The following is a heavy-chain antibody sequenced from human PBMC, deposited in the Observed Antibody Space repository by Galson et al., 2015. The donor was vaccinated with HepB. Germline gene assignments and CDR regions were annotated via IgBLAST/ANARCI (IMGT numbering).Heavy chain of an antibody. CDR2: IYYSGST. CDR1: GGSISSSSYY. Sequence: SETLSLTCTVSGGSISSSSYYWGWIRQPPGKGLEWIGSIYYSGSTYYNPSLKSRDTISVDTSKNQFSLKLSSVTAADTAVYYCARLTYYYDSSGYSIDYWGQGTLVTVSS. J-gene: IGHJ4*02. V-gene: IGHV4-39*01. D-gene: IGHD3-22*01. CDR3: ARLTYYYDSSGYSIDY.